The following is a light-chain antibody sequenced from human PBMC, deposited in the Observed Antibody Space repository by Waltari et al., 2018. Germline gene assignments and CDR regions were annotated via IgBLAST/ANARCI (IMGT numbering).Light chain of an antibody. CDR2: GST. J-gene: IGLJ3*02. CDR3: QSYDTTLSVV. V-gene: IGLV1-40*01. CDR1: GSNIRAGYD. Sequence: QSVLTQPPSVSGAPGQRVTLPCTGSGSNIRAGYDVPWYQQLPRAAPKLLIYGSTSRPLGVPDRFFGSTSGTSAFLAITGLQAEDEADYYCQSYDTTLSVVFGGGTKLTVL.